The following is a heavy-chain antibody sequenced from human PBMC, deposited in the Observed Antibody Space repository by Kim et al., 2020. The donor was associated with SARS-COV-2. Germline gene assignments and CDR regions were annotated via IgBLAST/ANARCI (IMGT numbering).Heavy chain of an antibody. J-gene: IGHJ4*02. CDR3: ARQAEVCSSTSCPFDY. V-gene: IGHV4-39*01. D-gene: IGHD2-2*01. Sequence: SLKSRVTISVDTSNNQFSLKLSSVTAADPAVYYCARQAEVCSSTSCPFDYWGQGTLVTVSS.